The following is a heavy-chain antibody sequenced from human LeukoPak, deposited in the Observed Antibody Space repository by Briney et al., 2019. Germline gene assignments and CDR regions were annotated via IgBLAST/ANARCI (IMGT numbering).Heavy chain of an antibody. J-gene: IGHJ4*02. D-gene: IGHD3-22*01. CDR2: ISYDGSNK. Sequence: GGSLRLSCAASGFTFSRYAMHWVRQAPGKGLEWVAVISYDGSNKYYADSVKGRFTISRDSSKNTLYLQMNSLRAEDTVVYYCASHYDTGGYHYFDFRGQGTLVTVSS. V-gene: IGHV3-30-3*01. CDR3: ASHYDTGGYHYFDF. CDR1: GFTFSRYA.